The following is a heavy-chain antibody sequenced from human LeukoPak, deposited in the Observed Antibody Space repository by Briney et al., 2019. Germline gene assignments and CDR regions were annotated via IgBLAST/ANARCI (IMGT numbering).Heavy chain of an antibody. CDR2: INPNSGGT. CDR1: GYTFTGYY. V-gene: IGHV1-2*02. Sequence: ASVKVSCKASGYTFTGYYMHWVRQAPGQGLEWMGWINPNSGGTNYAQKFQGRVTMTRDTSISTAYMELSRLRSDDTAVYYCARITGYSGYDWSVTWGQGTLVTVSS. CDR3: ARITGYSGYDWSVT. D-gene: IGHD5-12*01. J-gene: IGHJ4*02.